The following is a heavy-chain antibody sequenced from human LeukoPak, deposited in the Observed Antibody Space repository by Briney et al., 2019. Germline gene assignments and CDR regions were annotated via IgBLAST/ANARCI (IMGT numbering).Heavy chain of an antibody. J-gene: IGHJ4*02. CDR1: GGPINSHSYY. Sequence: SETLSLTCTVSGGPINSHSYYWGWIRQPPGKGLEWIGSVYYDGTSYSNPSLKSRVAVFVDTSRDQFSLDLSFVTAADTALYYCVRHISTNTGYFDSCGQGTLVSVSS. CDR2: VYYDGTS. V-gene: IGHV4-39*01. CDR3: VRHISTNTGYFDS. D-gene: IGHD5-24*01.